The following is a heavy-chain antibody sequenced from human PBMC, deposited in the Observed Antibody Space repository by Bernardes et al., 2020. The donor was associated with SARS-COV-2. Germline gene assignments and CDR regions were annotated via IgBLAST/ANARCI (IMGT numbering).Heavy chain of an antibody. CDR3: ARQFCSAGICYFDS. CDR2: IYYSGGT. J-gene: IGHJ4*02. CDR1: GGSINSYY. D-gene: IGHD2-15*01. V-gene: IGHV4-59*01. Sequence: SETLSLTCTVSGGSINSYYWTWIRQPPGKGLEWIGYIYYSGGTNYNPSLKSRVTMSVDTSKNQFSLKLSSVIAADTAVYFCARQFCSAGICYFDSWGQGTPVTVSS.